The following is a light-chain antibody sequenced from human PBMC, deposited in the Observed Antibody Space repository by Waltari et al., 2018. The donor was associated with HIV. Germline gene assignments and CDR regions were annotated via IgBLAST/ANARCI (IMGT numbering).Light chain of an antibody. V-gene: IGKV1-5*03. J-gene: IGKJ1*01. CDR2: KAS. CDR3: QQYNRPWT. CDR1: ISTW. Sequence: ISTWLAWYQQKPGKAPKLLIYKASTLESGVPSRFSGSGSGTEFTLTISSLQPDDFATYYCQQYNRPWTFGQGTKVEIK.